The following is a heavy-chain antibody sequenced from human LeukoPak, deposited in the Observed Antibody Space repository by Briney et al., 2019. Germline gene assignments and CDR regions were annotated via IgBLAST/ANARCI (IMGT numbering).Heavy chain of an antibody. Sequence: ASVKVSCKASGYTFTSYDINWVRQATGQGLEWMGWMNPNNGNTGYAQKFQGRGTMTRDTYTNTAYMELRGLRPEDTAVYYCVRDAEGAGISVNFWFDPWGQGTLVTVSS. V-gene: IGHV1-8*01. J-gene: IGHJ5*02. CDR2: MNPNNGNT. CDR3: VRDAEGAGISVNFWFDP. D-gene: IGHD1-14*01. CDR1: GYTFTSYD.